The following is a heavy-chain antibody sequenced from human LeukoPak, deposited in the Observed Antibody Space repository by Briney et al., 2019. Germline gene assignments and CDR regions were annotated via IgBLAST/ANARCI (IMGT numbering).Heavy chain of an antibody. Sequence: GASVKVSCKASGYTFTSYAMHWVRQAPGQRLEWMGWINAGNGNTKYSQKFQGRVTITRDTSASTAYMELSSLRSEDTAVYYCARDCVPVPFKYCSSTSCNDAFDIWGQGTMVTVSS. CDR3: ARDCVPVPFKYCSSTSCNDAFDI. D-gene: IGHD2-2*01. CDR2: INAGNGNT. CDR1: GYTFTSYA. V-gene: IGHV1-3*01. J-gene: IGHJ3*02.